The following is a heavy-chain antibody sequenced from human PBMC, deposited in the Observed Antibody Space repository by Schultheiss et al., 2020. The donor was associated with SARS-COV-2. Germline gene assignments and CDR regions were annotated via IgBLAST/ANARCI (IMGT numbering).Heavy chain of an antibody. D-gene: IGHD2-2*01. V-gene: IGHV4-31*03. CDR2: IYHSGST. CDR1: GGSISSGGYY. J-gene: IGHJ6*02. CDR3: ARGGHPPKYQLLVHYYYYGMDV. Sequence: SETLSLTCTVSGGSISSGGYYWSWIRQHPGKGLEWIGEIYHSGSTTYNPSLKSRVTISVDKSKNQFSLKLSSVTAADTAVYYCARGGHPPKYQLLVHYYYYGMDVWGQGTTVTVSS.